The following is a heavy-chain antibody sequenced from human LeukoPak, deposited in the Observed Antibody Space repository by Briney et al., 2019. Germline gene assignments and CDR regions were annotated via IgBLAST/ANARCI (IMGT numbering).Heavy chain of an antibody. V-gene: IGHV1-18*01. Sequence: ASVKVSCKASGGTFSSYAISWVRQAPGQGLEWMGWISAYNGNTNYAQKLQGRVTMTTDTSTSTAYMELRSLRSDDTAVYYCARVIAVAGTPPDYWGQGTLVTVFS. CDR2: ISAYNGNT. J-gene: IGHJ4*02. D-gene: IGHD6-19*01. CDR1: GGTFSSYA. CDR3: ARVIAVAGTPPDY.